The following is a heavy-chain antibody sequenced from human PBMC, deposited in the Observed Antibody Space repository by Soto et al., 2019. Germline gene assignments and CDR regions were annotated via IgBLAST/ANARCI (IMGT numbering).Heavy chain of an antibody. CDR1: GFTVSSNY. J-gene: IGHJ3*02. CDR2: IYSGGST. D-gene: IGHD3-10*01. Sequence: PGGSLRLSCAASGFTVSSNYMSWVRQAPGKGLEWVSVIYSGGSTYYADSVKGRFTISRDNSKNTLYLQMNSLRAEDTAVYYCARGSYFMVRGAIDIWGQGTLVNVSS. V-gene: IGHV3-66*01. CDR3: ARGSYFMVRGAIDI.